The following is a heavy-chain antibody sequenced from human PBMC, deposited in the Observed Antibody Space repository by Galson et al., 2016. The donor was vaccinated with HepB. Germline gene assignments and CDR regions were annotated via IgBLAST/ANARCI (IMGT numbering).Heavy chain of an antibody. CDR3: ARSSGLWGAFHI. CDR1: GGSISSYY. J-gene: IGHJ3*02. D-gene: IGHD3-10*01. CDR2: IYYSGST. V-gene: IGHV4-59*01. Sequence: ETLSLTCTVSGGSISSYYWSWIRQPPGKGLEWIGYIYYSGSTNYNPSLKSRLTISVDTSKNQFSLKLSSVTAADTAVYYCARSSGLWGAFHIWGQGTMVTVSS.